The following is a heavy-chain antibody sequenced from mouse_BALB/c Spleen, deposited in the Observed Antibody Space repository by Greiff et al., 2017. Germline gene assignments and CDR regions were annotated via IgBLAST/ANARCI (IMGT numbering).Heavy chain of an antibody. V-gene: IGHV5-17*02. CDR3: ARSYRSFAY. J-gene: IGHJ3*01. D-gene: IGHD2-14*01. CDR1: GFTFSSFG. CDR2: ISSGSSTI. Sequence: DVKLVESGGGLVQPGGSRKLSCAASGFTFSSFGMHWVRQAPEKGLEWVAYISSGSSTIYYADTVKGRFTISRDNPKNTLFLQMTSLRSEDTAMYYCARSYRSFAYWGQGTLVTVSA.